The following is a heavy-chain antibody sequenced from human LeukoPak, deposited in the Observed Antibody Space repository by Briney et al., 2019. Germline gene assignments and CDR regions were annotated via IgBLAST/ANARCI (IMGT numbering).Heavy chain of an antibody. CDR3: ARDPKISSGYFSDY. D-gene: IGHD3-22*01. CDR2: IYYSGST. CDR1: GGSISSYY. Sequence: SETLSLTCTVSGGSISSYYWSWIRQPPGKGLEWIGYIYYSGSTNYNPSLKSRVTISVDTSKNQFSLKLSSVTAADTAVYYCARDPKISSGYFSDYWGQGTLVTVSS. J-gene: IGHJ4*02. V-gene: IGHV4-59*01.